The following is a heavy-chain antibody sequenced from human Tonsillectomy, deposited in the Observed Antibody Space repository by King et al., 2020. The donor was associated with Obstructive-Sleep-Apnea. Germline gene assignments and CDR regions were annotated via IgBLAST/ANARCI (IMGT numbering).Heavy chain of an antibody. CDR2: IGTAGDT. Sequence: VQLVESGGGLVQPGGSLRLSCAASGFTFSNYDMYWVRQATGKGLEWVSAIGTAGDTYYPGSVKGRFTISRENAKNSLYLQMNSLRAGDTAVYYCARETRYDSGNRWFDPWGQGTLVTVSS. CDR3: ARETRYDSGNRWFDP. D-gene: IGHD3-10*01. V-gene: IGHV3-13*01. CDR1: GFTFSNYD. J-gene: IGHJ5*02.